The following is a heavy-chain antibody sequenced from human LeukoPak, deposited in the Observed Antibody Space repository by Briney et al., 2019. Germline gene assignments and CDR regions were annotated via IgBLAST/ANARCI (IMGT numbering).Heavy chain of an antibody. J-gene: IGHJ6*03. CDR3: IFEGYYYYYYMDV. CDR2: ISSSSSTI. D-gene: IGHD2-15*01. CDR1: GFTLSSYS. Sequence: GGSLRLSCAASGFTLSSYSMNWVRQAPGKGLEWVSYISSSSSTIYYADSVKGRFTISRDNAKNSLYLQMNSLRAEDTAVYYCIFEGYYYYYYMDVWGKGTTVTVSS. V-gene: IGHV3-48*01.